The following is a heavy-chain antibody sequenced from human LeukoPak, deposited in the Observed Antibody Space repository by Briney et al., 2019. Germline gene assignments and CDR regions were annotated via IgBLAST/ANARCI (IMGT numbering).Heavy chain of an antibody. V-gene: IGHV4-59*12. D-gene: IGHD3-22*01. J-gene: IGHJ4*02. CDR3: ARTSETYYYDSSRYFFDY. Sequence: SETLSLTCTVSGGSISSYYWSWIRQPPGKGLEWIGYIYYSGSTNYNPSLKSRVTISVDRSKNQFSLNLTSVTAADTAVYYCARTSETYYYDSSRYFFDYWGRGTLVTVSS. CDR1: GGSISSYY. CDR2: IYYSGST.